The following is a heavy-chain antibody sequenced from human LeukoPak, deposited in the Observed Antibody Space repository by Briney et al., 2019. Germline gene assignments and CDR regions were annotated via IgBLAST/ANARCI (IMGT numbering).Heavy chain of an antibody. CDR3: VKDPVIAAAGIYYYGMDV. D-gene: IGHD6-13*01. J-gene: IGHJ6*02. V-gene: IGHV3-64D*06. CDR2: ISSNGGST. CDR1: GFTFSSYA. Sequence: PGGSLRLSCSASGFTFSSYAMHWVRQAPGKGLEYVSAISSNGGSTYYADSVKGRFTISRDNSKNTLYLQMSSLRAEDTAVYCCVKDPVIAAAGIYYYGMDVWGQGTTVTVSS.